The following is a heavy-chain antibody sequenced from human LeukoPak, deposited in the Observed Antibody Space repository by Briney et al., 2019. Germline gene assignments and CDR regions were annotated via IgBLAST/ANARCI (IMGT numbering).Heavy chain of an antibody. Sequence: GGSLRLSCAASGFTFSSYGMHWVRQAPGKRLEWVAVIWYDGSNKYYADSVKGRFTISRDNSKNTLYLQMNSLRAEDTAVYYCARDKDTAMVTYLDYWGQGTLVTVSS. CDR1: GFTFSSYG. CDR3: ARDKDTAMVTYLDY. V-gene: IGHV3-33*01. D-gene: IGHD5-18*01. CDR2: IWYDGSNK. J-gene: IGHJ4*02.